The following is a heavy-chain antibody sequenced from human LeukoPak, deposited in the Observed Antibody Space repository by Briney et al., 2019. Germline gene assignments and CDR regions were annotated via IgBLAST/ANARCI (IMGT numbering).Heavy chain of an antibody. CDR2: INTNTGNP. CDR1: GYTFTSYA. J-gene: IGHJ6*02. D-gene: IGHD3-10*01. CDR3: ARSDLWYGSGSYWPNYYYYGMDV. V-gene: IGHV7-4-1*02. Sequence: ASVKVSCKASGYTFTSYAMNWVRQAPGQGLMWMGWINTNTGNPTYAQGFTGRFVFSLDTSVSTAYLQISSLKAEDTAVYYCARSDLWYGSGSYWPNYYYYGMDVWGQGTTVTVSS.